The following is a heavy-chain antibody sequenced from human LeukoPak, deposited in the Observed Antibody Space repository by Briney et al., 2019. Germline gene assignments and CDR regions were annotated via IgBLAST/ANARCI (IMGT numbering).Heavy chain of an antibody. D-gene: IGHD6-6*01. CDR1: GYTFTGYY. CDR2: ITPILGIA. V-gene: IGHV1-69*04. CDR3: AKGDSSSDLDAFDI. Sequence: SVKVSCKASGYTFTGYYMHWVRQAPGQGLEWMGRITPILGIANYAQKFQGRVTITADKSTSTAYMELSSLRSEDTAVYYCAKGDSSSDLDAFDIWGQGTMVTVSS. J-gene: IGHJ3*02.